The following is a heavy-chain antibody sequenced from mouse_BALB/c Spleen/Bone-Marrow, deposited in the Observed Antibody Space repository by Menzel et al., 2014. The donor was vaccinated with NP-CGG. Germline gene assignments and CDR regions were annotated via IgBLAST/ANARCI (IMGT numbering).Heavy chain of an antibody. CDR3: SRRGYGNYVGYSMDY. CDR2: ISSGGSYT. Sequence: EVQGVESGGGLVKPGGLQKLSCAASGFTFSSYAMSWVRQTPEKRLEWVATISSGGSYTYYPDSVKGRFTISRDNAKNTLYLQMSSLRSEDTAMYYCSRRGYGNYVGYSMDYWGQGTSVTGSS. D-gene: IGHD2-10*02. CDR1: GFTFSSYA. J-gene: IGHJ4*01. V-gene: IGHV5-9-3*01.